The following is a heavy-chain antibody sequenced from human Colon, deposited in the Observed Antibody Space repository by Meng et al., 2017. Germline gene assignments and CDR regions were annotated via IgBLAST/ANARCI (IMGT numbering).Heavy chain of an antibody. J-gene: IGHJ5*02. Sequence: QGQIQPGGEGVLKPSETLSLTCDVSGGSFSGFYWSWIRQHPGKGREWIGEIDHFGISNYNSSLKGRLTMSVDTSKTQISLTLTSVTAADTAVYYCATGLRHGDWFDPWGPGTLVTVSS. D-gene: IGHD4-17*01. CDR2: IDHFGIS. CDR1: GGSFSGFY. V-gene: IGHV4-34*02. CDR3: ATGLRHGDWFDP.